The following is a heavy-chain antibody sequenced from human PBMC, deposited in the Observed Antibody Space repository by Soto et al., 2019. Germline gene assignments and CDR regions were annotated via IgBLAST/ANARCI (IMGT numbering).Heavy chain of an antibody. Sequence: EVQLVESGGGLVQPGGSLRLSCAASGFTVSSNYMSWVRQAPGKGLEWLSIIYSGGTTYYADSVKGRFIISRDNSKNTVYLQMNSLRVEDTAVYYSARGYCGSSSSCYVAWLDPWGQGTLVTVSP. J-gene: IGHJ5*02. CDR3: ARGYCGSSSSCYVAWLDP. D-gene: IGHD2-2*01. CDR2: IYSGGTT. V-gene: IGHV3-66*01. CDR1: GFTVSSNY.